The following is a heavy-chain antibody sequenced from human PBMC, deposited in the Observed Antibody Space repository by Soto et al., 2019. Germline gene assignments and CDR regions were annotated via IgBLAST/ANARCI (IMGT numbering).Heavy chain of an antibody. CDR3: AGAGYSGGTPLFDY. Sequence: QVQLVQSGAEVKKPGASVKVSCKASGYSFTSYGISWVRQAPGQGLEWMGWISAYNGNTNYAQKLQGRVTMTTDTSTSPASMGRGGRKSAATALYSWAGAGYSGGTPLFDYGAREPWSPSPQ. V-gene: IGHV1-18*01. CDR1: GYSFTSYG. D-gene: IGHD2-15*01. CDR2: ISAYNGNT. J-gene: IGHJ4*02.